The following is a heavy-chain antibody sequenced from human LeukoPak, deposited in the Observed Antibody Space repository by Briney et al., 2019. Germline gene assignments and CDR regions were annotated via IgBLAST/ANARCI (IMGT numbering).Heavy chain of an antibody. J-gene: IGHJ4*02. CDR3: ATEVASGSYLGLMWRYYFDY. V-gene: IGHV1-46*01. CDR1: GYTFTSYY. D-gene: IGHD1-26*01. CDR2: INPSGGST. Sequence: ASVKVSCKASGYTFTSYYMHWVRQAPGQGLEWMGIINPSGGSTSYAQKFQGRVTMTGDTSTSTVYMELSSLRSEDTAVYYCATEVASGSYLGLMWRYYFDYWGQGTLVTVSS.